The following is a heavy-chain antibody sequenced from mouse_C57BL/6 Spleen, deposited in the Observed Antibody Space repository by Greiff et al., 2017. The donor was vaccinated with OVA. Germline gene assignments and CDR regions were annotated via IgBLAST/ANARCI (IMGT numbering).Heavy chain of an antibody. Sequence: EVKLMESGGGLVQPGGSLKLSCAASGFTFSDYYMYWVRQTPEKRLEWVAYISNGGGSTYYPDTVKGRFTISRDNAKNTLYLQMSRLKSEDTAMYDCARSISLNTMDYWGQGTSVTVSS. CDR1: GFTFSDYY. CDR3: ARSISLNTMDY. J-gene: IGHJ4*01. V-gene: IGHV5-12*01. D-gene: IGHD2-3*01. CDR2: ISNGGGST.